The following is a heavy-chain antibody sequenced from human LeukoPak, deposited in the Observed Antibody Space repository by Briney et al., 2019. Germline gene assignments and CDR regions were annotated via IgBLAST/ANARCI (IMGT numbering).Heavy chain of an antibody. CDR3: ARGSGVVAARTFDY. V-gene: IGHV4-34*01. D-gene: IGHD2-15*01. Sequence: KSSETLSLTCAVYGGSFSGYYWSWIRQPPGKGLEWIGEINHSGSTNYNPSLKSRVTMSVDTSKNQFSLKLSSVTAADTAVYYCARGSGVVAARTFDYWGQGTLVTVSS. CDR2: INHSGST. CDR1: GGSFSGYY. J-gene: IGHJ4*02.